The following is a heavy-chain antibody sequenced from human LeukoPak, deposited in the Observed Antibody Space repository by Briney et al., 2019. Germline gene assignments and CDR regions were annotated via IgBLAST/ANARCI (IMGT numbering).Heavy chain of an antibody. CDR1: RYTFTSYA. Sequence: GSVPVSCQSSRYTFTSYAMHCLRQAPGQRLEGMGWINAGNGNTKYSQKFQGRVTITRDTSASTAYMEPSSLRFEDTAVYYSARGHGSSSGFNWFDHRGQGTLVTVSS. CDR3: ARGHGSSSGFNWFDH. J-gene: IGHJ5*02. D-gene: IGHD6-19*01. CDR2: INAGNGNT. V-gene: IGHV1-3*01.